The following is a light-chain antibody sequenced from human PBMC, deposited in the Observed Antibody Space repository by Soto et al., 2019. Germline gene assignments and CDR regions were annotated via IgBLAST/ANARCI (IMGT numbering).Light chain of an antibody. Sequence: EIVLTQSPGSLSLSPGERATLSCRASQSVSSKYLGWYQQKPGQAPRLLIYGASSRASGIPDRFSGSGSGTEFTLTISSLQSEDFAVYYCQQYNNWPPWTFGQGTKVDIK. V-gene: IGKV3D-15*01. CDR2: GAS. CDR3: QQYNNWPPWT. CDR1: QSVSSKY. J-gene: IGKJ1*01.